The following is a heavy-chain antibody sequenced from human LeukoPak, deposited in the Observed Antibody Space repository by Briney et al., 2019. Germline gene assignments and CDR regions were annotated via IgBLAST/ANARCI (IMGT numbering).Heavy chain of an antibody. CDR1: GGSISSYY. V-gene: IGHV4-59*01. D-gene: IGHD5-18*01. J-gene: IGHJ4*02. Sequence: PSETLSLTCTVPGGSISSYYWSWIRQPPRKGLEWIGYIFYSGSTDYNPSLKCRVTISAHATKNQFSLKLSSVTAADTAVYYCARGGYSYGTPPGYWGQGTLVTVSS. CDR2: IFYSGST. CDR3: ARGGYSYGTPPGY.